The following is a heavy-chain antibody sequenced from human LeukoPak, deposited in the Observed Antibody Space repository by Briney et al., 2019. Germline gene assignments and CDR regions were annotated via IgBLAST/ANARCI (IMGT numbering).Heavy chain of an antibody. V-gene: IGHV3-23*01. CDR3: AKPLCYGSGRQPDSHMDV. D-gene: IGHD3-10*01. CDR1: GGSFSGYY. CDR2: ISGSGGST. Sequence: ETLSLTCAVYGGSFSGYYWSWIRQPPGKGLEWVSAISGSGGSTYYADSVKGRFTISRDNSKNTLYLQMNSLRAEDTAVYYCAKPLCYGSGRQPDSHMDVWGKGTTVTVSS. J-gene: IGHJ6*03.